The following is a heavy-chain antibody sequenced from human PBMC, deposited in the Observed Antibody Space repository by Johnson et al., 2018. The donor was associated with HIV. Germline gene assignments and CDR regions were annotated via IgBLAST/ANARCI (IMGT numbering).Heavy chain of an antibody. CDR3: TTPSSSYYRRTAAHAFDI. CDR1: GFTFSSYA. Sequence: MLLVESGGGVVQPGRSLRLSCAASGFTFSSYAMSWVRQAPGKGLEWVSAISGSGGSTYYADSVKGRFTVSSDNSKNTLCLQMNSLRAEDTAVYYCTTPSSSYYRRTAAHAFDIWGQGTMVTVSS. D-gene: IGHD3-22*01. V-gene: IGHV3-23*04. CDR2: ISGSGGST. J-gene: IGHJ3*02.